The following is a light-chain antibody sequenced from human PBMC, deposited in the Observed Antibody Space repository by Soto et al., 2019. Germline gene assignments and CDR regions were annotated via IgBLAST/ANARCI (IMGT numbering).Light chain of an antibody. CDR1: SSDVGGYNY. CDR2: DVS. V-gene: IGLV2-14*01. J-gene: IGLJ1*01. CDR3: RSYTSSSIVYV. Sequence: QSVLTQPASVSGSPGQSITISCTGTSSDVGGYNYVSWYQQHPGKAPKLMIYDVSNRPSGVSNRFSGSKSGNTASLTISGLQAEDEADYYCRSYTSSSIVYVFGTGTKVTV.